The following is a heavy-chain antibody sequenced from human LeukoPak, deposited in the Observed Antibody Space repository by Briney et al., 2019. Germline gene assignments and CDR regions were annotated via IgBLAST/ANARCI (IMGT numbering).Heavy chain of an antibody. Sequence: ASVKVSCKASGYTFTSYYMHWLRQAPGHGLEWMGIINPSGASRSYAQKFQGRVTMTTDTSTSTVYMELSSLRSEDTAVYYCARGAPVVVPSDYGPGYFRLWGQGTLVTVSS. CDR3: ARGAPVVVPSDYGPGYFRL. CDR2: INPSGASR. V-gene: IGHV1-46*01. D-gene: IGHD2-15*01. J-gene: IGHJ1*01. CDR1: GYTFTSYY.